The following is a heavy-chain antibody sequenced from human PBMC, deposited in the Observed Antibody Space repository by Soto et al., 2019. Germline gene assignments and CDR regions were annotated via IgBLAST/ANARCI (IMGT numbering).Heavy chain of an antibody. V-gene: IGHV1-69*12. CDR3: ARVPWSSDSNLKLDY. CDR2: IIPIFGTA. CDR1: GGTCSSYA. D-gene: IGHD4-4*01. Sequence: QVQLVQSGAEVKKPGSSVKVSCKASGGTCSSYAISWVRQAPGQGLEWMGGIIPIFGTANYAQKFQGRVTITADESTSTAYMDLSSLSSEDTAVYYCARVPWSSDSNLKLDYWGQGPLVTVSS. J-gene: IGHJ4*02.